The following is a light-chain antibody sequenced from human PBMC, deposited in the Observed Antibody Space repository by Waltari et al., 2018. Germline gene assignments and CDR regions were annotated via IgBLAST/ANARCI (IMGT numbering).Light chain of an antibody. CDR3: CSYAGSFYV. CDR2: DVS. CDR1: SSDVGGYKY. J-gene: IGLJ1*01. Sequence: QSALTQPRSVSGSPGQSVTISCTGTSSDVGGYKYFSWYQHHPGKAPKLMIYDVSKRPSVVPDRFSGSKSGNTASLTISGLQAEDEADYYCCSYAGSFYVFGTVTKVTVL. V-gene: IGLV2-11*01.